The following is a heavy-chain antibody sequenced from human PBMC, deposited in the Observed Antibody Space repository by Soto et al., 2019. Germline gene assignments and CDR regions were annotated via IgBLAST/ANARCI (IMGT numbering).Heavy chain of an antibody. D-gene: IGHD2-15*01. CDR3: ARGVRDIVVVVAATVLFDY. V-gene: IGHV4-34*01. CDR2: INHSGST. J-gene: IGHJ4*02. CDR1: GGSFSGYY. Sequence: QVQLQQWGAGLLKPSETLSLTCAVYGGSFSGYYWSWIRQPPGKGLEWIGEINHSGSTNYNPSLKRRVTISVDTSKNQFSLKLSSVTAADTAVYYCARGVRDIVVVVAATVLFDYWGQGTLVTVSS.